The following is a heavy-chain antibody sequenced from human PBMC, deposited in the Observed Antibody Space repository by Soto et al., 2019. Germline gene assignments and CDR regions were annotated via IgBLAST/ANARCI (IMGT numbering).Heavy chain of an antibody. J-gene: IGHJ3*02. V-gene: IGHV3-30*18. CDR3: AKVLSVIVADSFDI. Sequence: QVQLVESGGGVVQPGRSLRLSCAASGFTFNNYDMHWVRQSPGKGLEWVAVTSYDGNNKYYADSVKGRFTISRDNSKNKLSLPMQSLRPENTAVYYCAKVLSVIVADSFDIWGQGTMVTVSS. D-gene: IGHD3-22*01. CDR1: GFTFNNYD. CDR2: TSYDGNNK.